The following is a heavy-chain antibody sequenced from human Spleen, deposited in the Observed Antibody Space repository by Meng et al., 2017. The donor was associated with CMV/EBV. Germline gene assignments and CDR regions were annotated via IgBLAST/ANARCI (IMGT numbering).Heavy chain of an antibody. Sequence: GGSLRLSCAASGFTFSSYPMHWVRQAPGKGLEWVSYISSGGNTIYYADSVKGRFAISRDNAKNSLFLQMNSLRAEDSAVYYCARAPYCTSISCYGMDVWGQGTTVTVSS. CDR3: ARAPYCTSISCYGMDV. V-gene: IGHV3-48*04. J-gene: IGHJ6*02. CDR1: GFTFSSYP. D-gene: IGHD2-2*01. CDR2: ISSGGNTI.